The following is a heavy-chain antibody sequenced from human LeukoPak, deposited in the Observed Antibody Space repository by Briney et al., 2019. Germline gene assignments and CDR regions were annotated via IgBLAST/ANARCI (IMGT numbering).Heavy chain of an antibody. V-gene: IGHV3-30*02. Sequence: GSLRLSCAASGFTFSSYGMHWVRQAPGKGLEWVAFIRYDGSNKYYADSVKGRFTISRDNSKNTLYLQMNSLRAEDTAVYYCAKDSNSFLWFGDNNWFDPWGQGTLVTVSS. CDR2: IRYDGSNK. CDR1: GFTFSSYG. J-gene: IGHJ5*02. CDR3: AKDSNSFLWFGDNNWFDP. D-gene: IGHD3-10*01.